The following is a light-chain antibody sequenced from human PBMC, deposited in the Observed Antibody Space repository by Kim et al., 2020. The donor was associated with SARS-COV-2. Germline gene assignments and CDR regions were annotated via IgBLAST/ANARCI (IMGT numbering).Light chain of an antibody. J-gene: IGLJ1*01. V-gene: IGLV2-8*01. CDR2: EVS. Sequence: GQSVTISCTGTSDDVVGYHYVSWYQQHPGKAPKLLIYEVSRRPSGVPDRFSGSKAGSRASLTVSGLQAEDEADYYCSSYAGSNNFVFGTGTKVTVL. CDR3: SSYAGSNNFV. CDR1: SDDVVGYHY.